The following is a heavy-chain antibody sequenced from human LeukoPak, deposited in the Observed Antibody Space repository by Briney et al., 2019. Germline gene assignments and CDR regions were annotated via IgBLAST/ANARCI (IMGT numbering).Heavy chain of an antibody. V-gene: IGHV3-21*01. J-gene: IGHJ3*02. CDR3: ARDGGWDYDTSGYYLHAFDI. Sequence: GGSLRLSCAASGFTFNSYSMNWVRHAPGEGLLWLSSISSSTKYIYYAASLKGQFTISRDKATSSLYLQMNSVRAEDTAVYYCARDGGWDYDTSGYYLHAFDIWGQGTMVTVSS. CDR1: GFTFNSYS. CDR2: ISSSTKYI. D-gene: IGHD3-22*01.